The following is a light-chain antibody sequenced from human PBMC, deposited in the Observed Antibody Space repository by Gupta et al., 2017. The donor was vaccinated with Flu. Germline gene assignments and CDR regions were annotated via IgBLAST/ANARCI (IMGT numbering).Light chain of an antibody. CDR1: QSVMANR. CDR3: QQDEVSPLWT. J-gene: IGKJ1*01. Sequence: TLSLSPGERDSLSCRARQSVMANRLAWYKQKPGQAPRLLIIDASNRETGIPDRFSGSGYGTDFTLTISRREPEDFAVYYCQQDEVSPLWTFGQGTKVEV. V-gene: IGKV3-20*01. CDR2: DAS.